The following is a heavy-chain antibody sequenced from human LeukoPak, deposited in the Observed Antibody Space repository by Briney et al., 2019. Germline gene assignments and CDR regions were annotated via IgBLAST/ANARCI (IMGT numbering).Heavy chain of an antibody. CDR1: GGSISSGSYY. Sequence: SQTLSLTCTVSGGSISSGSYYWSWIRQPAGKGLEWIGRIYTSGSTNYNPSLKSRVTISVDTSKNQFSLKLSSVTAADTAVYYCARVILRYSFDYWGQGTLVTVSS. CDR2: IYTSGST. V-gene: IGHV4-61*02. CDR3: ARVILRYSFDY. J-gene: IGHJ4*02. D-gene: IGHD3-9*01.